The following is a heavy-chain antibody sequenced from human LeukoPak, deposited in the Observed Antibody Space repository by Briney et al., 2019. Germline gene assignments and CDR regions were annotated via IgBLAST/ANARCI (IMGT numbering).Heavy chain of an antibody. J-gene: IGHJ4*02. D-gene: IGHD3-3*01. CDR1: GYSISNGYY. V-gene: IGHV4-38-2*02. Sequence: SETLSLTCTVSGYSISNGYYWGWIRQPPGKGLEWVAIIYHRGSTYYNPSLRSRVTISLDRSKKKFSLKLTCVTAADTAVYFCARGAEYYAIWRGYAGYSDYWGQGISVTVSS. CDR3: ARGAEYYAIWRGYAGYSDY. CDR2: IYHRGST.